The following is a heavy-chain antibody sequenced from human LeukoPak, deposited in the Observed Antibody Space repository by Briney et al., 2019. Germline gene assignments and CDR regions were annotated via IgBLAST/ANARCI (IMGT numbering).Heavy chain of an antibody. CDR2: INHSGST. V-gene: IGHV4-34*01. CDR3: ARGGRIPILWYYYMDV. J-gene: IGHJ6*03. CDR1: GGSFSGYY. D-gene: IGHD2-21*01. Sequence: SETLSLTCAVYGGSFSGYYWSWIRQPPGKGLEWIGEINHSGSTNYNPSLKSRVTISVDTSKNQFSLNLSSVTAADTAVYYCARGGRIPILWYYYMDVWGKGTTVTVSS.